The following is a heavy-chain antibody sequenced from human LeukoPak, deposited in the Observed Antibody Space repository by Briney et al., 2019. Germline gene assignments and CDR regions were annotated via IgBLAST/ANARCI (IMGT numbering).Heavy chain of an antibody. CDR1: GGTFSSYA. Sequence: ASVKVSCKASGGTFSSYAISWVRQAPGQGLEWMGVIIPIFGTTNYAQKFQGRVTITADESTSTAYMELSSLRSEDTAVYYCYIAVAGTVSRPDYWGQGTLVTVSS. CDR3: YIAVAGTVSRPDY. V-gene: IGHV1-69*13. CDR2: IIPIFGTT. D-gene: IGHD6-19*01. J-gene: IGHJ4*02.